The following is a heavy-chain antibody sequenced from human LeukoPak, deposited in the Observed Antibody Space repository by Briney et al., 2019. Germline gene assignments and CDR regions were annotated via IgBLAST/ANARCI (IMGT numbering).Heavy chain of an antibody. D-gene: IGHD2-2*01. CDR1: GYTFTSYG. CDR2: ISAYNGNT. J-gene: IGHJ5*02. Sequence: GASVKVSCKASGYTFTSYGISWVRRAPGQGLEWMGWISAYNGNTNYAQKLQGRVTMTTDTSTSTAYMELRSLRSDDTAVYYCARKEYCSSTSCPVGEDWFDPWGQGTLVTVSS. V-gene: IGHV1-18*01. CDR3: ARKEYCSSTSCPVGEDWFDP.